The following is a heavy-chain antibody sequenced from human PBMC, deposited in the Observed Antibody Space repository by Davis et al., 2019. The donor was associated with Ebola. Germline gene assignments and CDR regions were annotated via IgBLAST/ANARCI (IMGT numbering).Heavy chain of an antibody. V-gene: IGHV4-39*01. CDR1: GGSMSSSSYY. CDR3: AREHLSSGYYYFDY. J-gene: IGHJ4*02. D-gene: IGHD3-22*01. CDR2: IYYSGNT. Sequence: GSLRLSCTVSGGSMSSSSYYWGWIRQPPGKGLEWIGSIYYSGNTYYNPSLKSRVTISVDTSKNQVSLKLSSVTAADTAVYYCAREHLSSGYYYFDYWGQGTLVTVSS.